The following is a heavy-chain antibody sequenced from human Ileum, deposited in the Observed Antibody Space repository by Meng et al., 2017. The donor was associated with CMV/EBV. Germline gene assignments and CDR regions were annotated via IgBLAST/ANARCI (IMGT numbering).Heavy chain of an antibody. Sequence: QLPLKDSGPTLVKPTQPLPLTCTFSGFSLTTNVESVGWIRQPPGKALEWLALIHGGGGKQYSPSLQSRLTATRDTSKNQVVLTMTNMDPVDTATYYCVHRYSSSSGQVSWGQGTLVTVSS. V-gene: IGHV2-5*02. CDR3: VHRYSSSSGQVS. CDR1: GFSLTTNVES. CDR2: IHGGGGK. D-gene: IGHD6-6*01. J-gene: IGHJ5*02.